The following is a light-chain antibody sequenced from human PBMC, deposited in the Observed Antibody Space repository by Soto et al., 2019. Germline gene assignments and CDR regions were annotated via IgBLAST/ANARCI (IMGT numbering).Light chain of an antibody. CDR1: SSDVGSYNL. J-gene: IGLJ1*01. V-gene: IGLV2-23*02. CDR2: EVS. CDR3: CSYAGSSTPYV. Sequence: QSALTQPASVSGSPGQSITISCTGTSSDVGSYNLVSWYQQHPGKAPKLMIYEVSKRPSGVSNRFSGSKSGNTASLTISGLQAEDEVDYYCCSYAGSSTPYVFGTGTKLTVL.